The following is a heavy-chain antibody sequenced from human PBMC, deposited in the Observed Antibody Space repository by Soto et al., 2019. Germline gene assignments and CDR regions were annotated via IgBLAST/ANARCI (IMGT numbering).Heavy chain of an antibody. J-gene: IGHJ5*02. CDR2: IYWDDDK. CDR1: GFSLSTSGVG. V-gene: IGHV2-5*02. D-gene: IGHD3-9*01. CDR3: AHIWVSTGYYEGWFDP. Sequence: QITLKESGPTLVKPTQTLALTCTFSGFSLSTSGVGVGWIRQPPGKALEWLALIYWDDDKRYSPSLKSRLTITKDTSKNQVVLTMTNMDPVDTATYYCAHIWVSTGYYEGWFDPWGQGTLVTVSS.